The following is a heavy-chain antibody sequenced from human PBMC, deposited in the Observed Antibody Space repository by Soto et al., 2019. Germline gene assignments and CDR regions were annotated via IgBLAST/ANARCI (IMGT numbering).Heavy chain of an antibody. J-gene: IGHJ6*02. V-gene: IGHV4-39*01. CDR2: IYYSGST. CDR1: GGSISSSSYC. CDR3: ARRRFRSSSPDYHYGMDV. Sequence: SETLSLTCTVSGGSISSSSYCWGWIRQPPGKGLEWLGSIYYSGSTYYNPSLKSRVTISVDTSKNQFSLKLSSVTAADTAVYYCARRRFRSSSPDYHYGMDVWAQGTTVTGSS. D-gene: IGHD6-6*01.